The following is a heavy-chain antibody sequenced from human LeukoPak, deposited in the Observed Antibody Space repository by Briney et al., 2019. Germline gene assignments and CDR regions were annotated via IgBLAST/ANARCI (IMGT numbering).Heavy chain of an antibody. J-gene: IGHJ4*02. CDR2: INPDGRTT. CDR3: VRDLGGSDDY. D-gene: IGHD2-15*01. Sequence: GGSLRLSCAAAGFTLSTYWMHWVRQAPGKGLVRVSHINPDGRTTRYANSVTGRFTISRDNAKNTVDLQMSSLRAEDTAVYYCVRDLGGSDDYWGQGTLVTVSS. V-gene: IGHV3-74*01. CDR1: GFTLSTYW.